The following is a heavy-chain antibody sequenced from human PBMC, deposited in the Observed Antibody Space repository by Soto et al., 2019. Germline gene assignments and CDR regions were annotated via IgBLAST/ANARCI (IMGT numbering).Heavy chain of an antibody. Sequence: SETLSLTCTVSGGSISSGGYYWSWIRQHPGKGLEWIGYIYYSGSTYYNPSLKSRVTISVDTSKNQFSLKLSSVTAADTAVYYCVGSRYSFLSGWFDPWGQGTLVTVSS. D-gene: IGHD1-1*01. V-gene: IGHV4-31*09. CDR3: VGSRYSFLSGWFDP. CDR1: GGSISSGGYY. J-gene: IGHJ5*02. CDR2: IYYSGST.